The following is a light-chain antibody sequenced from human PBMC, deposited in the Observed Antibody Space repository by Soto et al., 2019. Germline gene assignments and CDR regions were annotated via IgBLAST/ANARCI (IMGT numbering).Light chain of an antibody. J-gene: IGKJ1*01. CDR3: QQYNNWPRT. CDR2: AAS. Sequence: DIVMTQSPATLSVSPGEWATLSVMASQSVRSNLAWYQQRPGQAPRLLIYAASTRATGIPARFSGSGSGTEFTLIIDSLQSEDFAVYYCQQYNNWPRTFGQGTKVDI. CDR1: QSVRSN. V-gene: IGKV3-15*01.